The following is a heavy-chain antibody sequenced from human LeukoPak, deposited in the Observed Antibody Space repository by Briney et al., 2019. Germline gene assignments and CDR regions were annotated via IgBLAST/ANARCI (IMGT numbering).Heavy chain of an antibody. CDR2: IWYDGSNK. V-gene: IGHV3-33*01. D-gene: IGHD3-10*01. CDR3: ARVGLPYGYYYYGMDV. CDR1: GFTFSSYG. Sequence: GGSLRLSCAASGFTFSSYGMHWVRQAPGKGLEWVAVIWYDGSNKYYADSVRGRFTISRDNSKNTLYLQMNSLRAEDTAVYYCARVGLPYGYYYYGMDVWGQGTTVTVSS. J-gene: IGHJ6*02.